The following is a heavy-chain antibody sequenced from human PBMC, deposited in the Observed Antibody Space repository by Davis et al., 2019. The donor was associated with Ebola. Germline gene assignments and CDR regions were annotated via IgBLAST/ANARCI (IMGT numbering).Heavy chain of an antibody. CDR2: ISWNSGSI. D-gene: IGHD5-24*01. Sequence: SLKISCAASGFTFDDYAMHWVRQAPGKGLEWVSGISWNSGSIGYADSVKGRFTISRDNAKNSLYLQMNSLRAEDTAVYYCAKDSAGYNEILYYYYGMDVWGQGTTVTVSS. J-gene: IGHJ6*02. V-gene: IGHV3-9*01. CDR1: GFTFDDYA. CDR3: AKDSAGYNEILYYYYGMDV.